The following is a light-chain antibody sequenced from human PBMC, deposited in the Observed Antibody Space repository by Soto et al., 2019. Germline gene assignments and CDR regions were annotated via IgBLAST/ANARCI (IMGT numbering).Light chain of an antibody. CDR1: SSDVGSYNY. CDR3: SSYGGSNNVVV. V-gene: IGLV2-8*01. Sequence: QSALTQPPSASGSPGQSVTISCSGTSSDVGSYNYVSWYQQHPGKAPKLMIYEVNERPSGVPDRFSGSKSGNMASLTVSGLQAEDEADYYCSSYGGSNNVVVFGGGTKLTVL. J-gene: IGLJ2*01. CDR2: EVN.